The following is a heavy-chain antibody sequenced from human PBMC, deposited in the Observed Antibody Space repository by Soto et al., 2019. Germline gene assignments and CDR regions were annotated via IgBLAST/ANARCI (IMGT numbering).Heavy chain of an antibody. J-gene: IGHJ6*02. Sequence: SETLSLTCAVYGGPFSGYYWSWIRQPPGKGLEWIGEINHSGSTNYNPSLKSRVTISVDTSKNQFSLKLSSVTAADTAVYYFARAYCSSTSCYPLPYYYYDGMDVYCQGTTVTVS. CDR2: INHSGST. D-gene: IGHD2-2*01. V-gene: IGHV4-34*01. CDR3: ARAYCSSTSCYPLPYYYYDGMDV. CDR1: GGPFSGYY.